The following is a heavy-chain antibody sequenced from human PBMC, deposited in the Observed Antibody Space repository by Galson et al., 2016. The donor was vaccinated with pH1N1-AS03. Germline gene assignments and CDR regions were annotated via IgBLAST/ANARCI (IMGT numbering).Heavy chain of an antibody. Sequence: SVKVSCKASGYTFTDYYIHWVRQAPGQALEWMGRINPKRGGTNYSQRFQGRVAMTRGTSVSTAYMDLIRLRSDDTAVYYCARETRLNMDRGPTFFFDYWGQGSLVTVSS. J-gene: IGHJ4*02. V-gene: IGHV1-2*06. CDR2: INPKRGGT. CDR3: ARETRLNMDRGPTFFFDY. D-gene: IGHD3-10*01. CDR1: GYTFTDYY.